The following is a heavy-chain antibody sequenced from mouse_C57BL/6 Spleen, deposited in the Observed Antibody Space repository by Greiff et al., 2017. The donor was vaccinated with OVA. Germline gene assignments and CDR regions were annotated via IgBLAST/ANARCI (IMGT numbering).Heavy chain of an antibody. CDR1: GFTFSDYY. Sequence: EVQGVESGGGLVQPGGSLKLSCAASGFTFSDYYMYWVRQTPEKRLEWVAYISNGGGSTYYPDTVKGRFTISRDNAKNTLYLQMSRLKSEDTAMYYCAITTVVGLRYFDVWGTGTTVTVSS. D-gene: IGHD1-1*01. V-gene: IGHV5-12*01. CDR3: AITTVVGLRYFDV. J-gene: IGHJ1*03. CDR2: ISNGGGST.